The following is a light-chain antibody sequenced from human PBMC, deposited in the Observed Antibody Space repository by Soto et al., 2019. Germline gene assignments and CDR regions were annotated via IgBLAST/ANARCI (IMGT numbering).Light chain of an antibody. CDR3: QQRSSWPPKFT. CDR1: QSVSSY. Sequence: EIVLTQSPATLSLSPGERATLSCRASQSVSSYLAWYQQKPGQAPRLLIYDASNRATGIPARFSGSGSGTDFTLTISSLEPEDFAVYYCQQRSSWPPKFTFGGGTKVEIK. V-gene: IGKV3-11*01. CDR2: DAS. J-gene: IGKJ4*02.